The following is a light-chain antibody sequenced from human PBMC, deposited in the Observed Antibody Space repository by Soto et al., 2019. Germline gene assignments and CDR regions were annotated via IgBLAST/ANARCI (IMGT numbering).Light chain of an antibody. J-gene: IGLJ1*01. V-gene: IGLV2-8*01. CDR1: SSDVGGYNY. CDR2: EVS. Sequence: QSAQTQPPSASVSPGQSVTISCTGTSSDVGGYNYVSWYQQHPGKAPKLMIYEVSKRPSGVPDRFSGSKSGNTASLTVSGLQAEDEADYYCSSYAGSNNYVFGTGTKVTVL. CDR3: SSYAGSNNYV.